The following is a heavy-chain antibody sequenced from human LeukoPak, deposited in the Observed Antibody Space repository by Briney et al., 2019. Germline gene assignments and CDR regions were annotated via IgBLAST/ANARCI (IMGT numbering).Heavy chain of an antibody. CDR1: GFTFSSYA. D-gene: IGHD2-15*01. CDR2: ISGSGGST. J-gene: IGHJ4*02. V-gene: IGHV3-23*01. Sequence: GGSLRLSCAASGFTFSSYAMSWVRQAPGKGLEWVSAISGSGGSTYYADSVKGRFTISRDNSKNTLYLQMNSLRAEDTAVYYCARGKIRFVVVVAANYWGQGTLVTVSS. CDR3: ARGKIRFVVVVAANY.